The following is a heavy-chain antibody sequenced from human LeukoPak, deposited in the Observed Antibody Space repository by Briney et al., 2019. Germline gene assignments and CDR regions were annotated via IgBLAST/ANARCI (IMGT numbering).Heavy chain of an antibody. V-gene: IGHV3-23*01. Sequence: GGSLRLSCAASGFTFSSYAMSWVRQAPGKGLEWVSAISGSGGSTYYADSVRGRFTISRDNSKNTLYLQMNSLRAEDTAVYYCAKDRGWELLPFDYWGQGTLVTVSS. CDR2: ISGSGGST. CDR3: AKDRGWELLPFDY. CDR1: GFTFSSYA. D-gene: IGHD1-26*01. J-gene: IGHJ4*02.